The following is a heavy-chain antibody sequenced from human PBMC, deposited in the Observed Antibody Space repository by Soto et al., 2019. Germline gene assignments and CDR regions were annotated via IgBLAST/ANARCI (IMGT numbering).Heavy chain of an antibody. D-gene: IGHD4-4*01. V-gene: IGHV1-46*04. J-gene: IGHJ5*02. CDR2: GDAGAGGR. Sequence: APVKVSCKVYGYTVTSYFIHWVRQAPGQGLEWIGVGDAGAGGRSYAQKLQGRVTLTGDTSTSTVDMELSSLTSDDTGVYYCAKGASRRDYSNFRWYETGGQGTLVPVSS. CDR1: GYTVTSYF. CDR3: AKGASRRDYSNFRWYET.